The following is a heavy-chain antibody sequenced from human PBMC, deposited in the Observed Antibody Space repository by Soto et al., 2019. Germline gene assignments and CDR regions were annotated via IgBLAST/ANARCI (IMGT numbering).Heavy chain of an antibody. Sequence: QVQLVQSGSEVKKPGDSVKVSGKTSGYTYIDYDISWVRQAPGQGPERMGRISAYNRNKKYAERVQDRDTMTTDTSTNTASMELRTLRADATAVYYCARQDYCTTSTCDTAPLAYWGQGTLVTVSS. V-gene: IGHV1-18*04. D-gene: IGHD2-8*01. CDR3: ARQDYCTTSTCDTAPLAY. J-gene: IGHJ4*02. CDR2: ISAYNRNK. CDR1: GYTYIDYD.